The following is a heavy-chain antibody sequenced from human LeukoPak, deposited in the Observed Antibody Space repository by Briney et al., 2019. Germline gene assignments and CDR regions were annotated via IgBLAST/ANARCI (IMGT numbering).Heavy chain of an antibody. CDR3: ARVGRYCSGGSCSQYYYYYGMDV. CDR1: GFTFSSYS. D-gene: IGHD2-15*01. CDR2: IYSGGST. Sequence: GGSLRLSCAASGFTFSSYSMNWVRQAPGKGLEWVSVIYSGGSTYYADSVKGRFTISRDNSKNTLYLQMNSLRAEDTAVYYCARVGRYCSGGSCSQYYYYYGMDVWGQGTTVTVSS. J-gene: IGHJ6*02. V-gene: IGHV3-53*01.